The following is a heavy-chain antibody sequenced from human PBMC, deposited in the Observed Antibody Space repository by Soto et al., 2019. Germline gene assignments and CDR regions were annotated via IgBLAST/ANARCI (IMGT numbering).Heavy chain of an antibody. CDR3: AKDLGYCSGGSCYNMDV. J-gene: IGHJ6*03. V-gene: IGHV3-30*18. Sequence: PGGSLRLSCAASGFTFSSYGMHWVRQAPGKGLEWVAVISYDGSNKYYADSVKGRFTISRDNSKNTLYLQMNSLRAEDTAVYYCAKDLGYCSGGSCYNMDVWGKGTTVTVSS. CDR1: GFTFSSYG. D-gene: IGHD2-15*01. CDR2: ISYDGSNK.